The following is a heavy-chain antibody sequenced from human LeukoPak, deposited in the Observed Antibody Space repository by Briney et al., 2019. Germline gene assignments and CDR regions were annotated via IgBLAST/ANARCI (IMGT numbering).Heavy chain of an antibody. CDR2: ICNSGGT. Sequence: SETLSLTCTVSGDSISTYYWSWIRQPPGKGLEWIGYICNSGGTNYNPSLKSRVTISVDTSKNQFSLNLSSVTAADTAVYYCAKAGRPNNSGWYRWFDPWGQGTLVTVSS. D-gene: IGHD6-19*01. J-gene: IGHJ5*02. CDR1: GDSISTYY. V-gene: IGHV4-4*09. CDR3: AKAGRPNNSGWYRWFDP.